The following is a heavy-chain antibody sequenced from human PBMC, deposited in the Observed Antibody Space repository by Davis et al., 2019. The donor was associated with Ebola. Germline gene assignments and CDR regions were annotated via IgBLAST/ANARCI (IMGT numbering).Heavy chain of an antibody. CDR2: INPNSGGT. Sequence: ASVKVSCKASGYTFTGYYMHWVRQAPGQGLEWMGWINPNSGGTNYAQKFQGRVTMTRDTSISTAYMELSRLRSDDTAVYYCARAGLRFLEWLLPHDAFDIWGQGTMVTVSS. D-gene: IGHD3-3*01. J-gene: IGHJ3*02. V-gene: IGHV1-2*02. CDR3: ARAGLRFLEWLLPHDAFDI. CDR1: GYTFTGYY.